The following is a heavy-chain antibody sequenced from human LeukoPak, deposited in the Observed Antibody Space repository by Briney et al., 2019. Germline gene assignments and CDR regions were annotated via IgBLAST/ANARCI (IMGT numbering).Heavy chain of an antibody. CDR3: ARRLAYSYGSDY. Sequence: GESLKISCQGSGYTFSSYWIAWVRQMPGKGLEWVGIIYPGDSDTRYSPSFQGQVTISADKSISTAYLQWSSLRASDTAMYYCARRLAYSYGSDYWGQGTLVTVSS. J-gene: IGHJ4*02. D-gene: IGHD5-18*01. CDR2: IYPGDSDT. V-gene: IGHV5-51*01. CDR1: GYTFSSYW.